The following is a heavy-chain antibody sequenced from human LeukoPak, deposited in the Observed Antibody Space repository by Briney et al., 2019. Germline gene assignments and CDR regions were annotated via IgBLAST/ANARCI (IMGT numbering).Heavy chain of an antibody. CDR3: ARDQYYYGSGSYGDWFDP. D-gene: IGHD3-10*01. CDR2: INHSGST. Sequence: SETLSLTCAVYGGSFSGYYWSWIRQPPGKGLEWIGEINHSGSTNYNPSLKSRVTISEDTSKNQFSLKLSSVTAADTAVYYCARDQYYYGSGSYGDWFDPWGQGTLVTVSS. J-gene: IGHJ5*02. V-gene: IGHV4-34*01. CDR1: GGSFSGYY.